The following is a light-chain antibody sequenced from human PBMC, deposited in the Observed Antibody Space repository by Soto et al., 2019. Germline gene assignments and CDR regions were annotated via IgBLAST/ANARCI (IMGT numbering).Light chain of an antibody. J-gene: IGKJ4*01. CDR2: DAS. Sequence: EIVLTQSPGTLSLSPGERASLSCRASQSVSSNYLAWFQQKPGQAPRLLIYDASQRATGIAARFSGSGSGTDFTLTISSLEPEDFALYYCQHRSNWPAFGGGTKVDI. CDR3: QHRSNWPA. V-gene: IGKV3D-20*02. CDR1: QSVSSNY.